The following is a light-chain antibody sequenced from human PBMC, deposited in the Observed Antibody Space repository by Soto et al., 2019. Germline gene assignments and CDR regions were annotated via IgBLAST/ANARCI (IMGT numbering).Light chain of an antibody. CDR1: QGVSRK. J-gene: IGKJ4*01. CDR2: GAS. V-gene: IGKV3-15*01. Sequence: DIVRTQSPDPLSVAPRERVTFSCRASQGVSRKLAWYQHKPGQAPRLLISGASTGATGIPARFSGSGSGTEFTLTISSLQSEDCAIYYCQQYQKWPITFGGGTRWIS. CDR3: QQYQKWPIT.